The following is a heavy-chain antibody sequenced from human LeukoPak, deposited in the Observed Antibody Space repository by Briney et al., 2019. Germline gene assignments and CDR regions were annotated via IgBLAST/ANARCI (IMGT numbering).Heavy chain of an antibody. V-gene: IGHV4-30-4*01. CDR2: IYYSGST. J-gene: IGHJ3*02. CDR3: ARLIAAAARAFDI. D-gene: IGHD6-13*01. Sequence: SETLSLTCTVSGYSISSGYYWSWIRQPPGKGLEWIGYIYYSGSTYYNPSLKSRVTISVDTSKNQFSPKLSSVTAADTAVYYCARLIAAAARAFDIWGQGTMVTVSS. CDR1: GYSISSGYY.